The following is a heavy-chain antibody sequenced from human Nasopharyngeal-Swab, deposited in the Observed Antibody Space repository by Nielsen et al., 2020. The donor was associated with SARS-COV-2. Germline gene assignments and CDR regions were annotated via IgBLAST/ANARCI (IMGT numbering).Heavy chain of an antibody. D-gene: IGHD4-17*01. CDR3: ARGNGPFDY. Sequence: SETLSLRCAVYGGSSSGYYWRWIRQHPGKGLEWIGEINHSGSTNYNPSLKSRVTITVDTSKNQFALKLSSVTDADTAVYYCARGNGPFDYWGQGTLVTVSS. J-gene: IGHJ4*02. V-gene: IGHV4-34*01. CDR1: GGSSSGYY. CDR2: INHSGST.